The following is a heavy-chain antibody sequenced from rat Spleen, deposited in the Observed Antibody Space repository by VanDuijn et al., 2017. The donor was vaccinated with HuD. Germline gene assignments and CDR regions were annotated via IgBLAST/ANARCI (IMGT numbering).Heavy chain of an antibody. V-gene: IGHV2-30*01. CDR1: GFSLTRYN. CDR2: MWSGGNT. D-gene: IGHD1-2*01. Sequence: QVQLKESGPGLVQPSQTLSLTCTVSGFSLTRYNVHWVRQSTGKGLEWMGVMWSGGNTVYNSGLKSRLSISRDTSKSQVFLKMNRLQTEDTAIYYCTRRGEYSIYQFDSWGQGVMVTVSS. CDR3: TRRGEYSIYQFDS. J-gene: IGHJ2*01.